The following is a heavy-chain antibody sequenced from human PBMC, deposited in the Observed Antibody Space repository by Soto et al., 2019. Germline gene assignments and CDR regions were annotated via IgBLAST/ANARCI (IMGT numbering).Heavy chain of an antibody. CDR2: ISIRGDYR. CDR1: GFTFSSSG. V-gene: IGHV3-23*01. J-gene: IGHJ3*01. CDR3: ANHGGFDF. D-gene: IGHD4-17*01. Sequence: EGQLLQSGGGLVQPGESLRLSCAASGFTFSSSGMSWVRQAPGKGLEWVSSISIRGDYRYYADSVKGRFTISRDTSKNTLYLQMSSLTAEDTALDYCANHGGFDFWGQGPMVAVSS.